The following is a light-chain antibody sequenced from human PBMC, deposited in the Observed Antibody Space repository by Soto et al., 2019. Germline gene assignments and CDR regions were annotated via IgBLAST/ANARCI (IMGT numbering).Light chain of an antibody. Sequence: EIVMTQSPLTLSASPGERAIFSCRASQSVGSNIAWYQQKPGQSPRLLVYDASTRATGIPDRFSGGGSGTDFTLTISRLEPEDFAVYYCQQFSSYPLTFSGGTKVDIK. J-gene: IGKJ4*01. CDR1: QSVGSN. CDR3: QQFSSYPLT. V-gene: IGKV3D-15*01. CDR2: DAS.